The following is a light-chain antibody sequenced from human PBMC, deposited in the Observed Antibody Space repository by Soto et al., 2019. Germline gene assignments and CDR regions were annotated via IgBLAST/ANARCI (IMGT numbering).Light chain of an antibody. Sequence: DIQMTQSPSSLSASVGDRVSITCRTSQSISSYLNWYQQKPGKAPKLLIYAAFTLQTGVSSRFTGSGSGADFTLTINSLKSEVSGVYFCQQGGIWPVTFGQGTPVEIK. V-gene: IGKV1-39*01. CDR2: AAF. CDR1: QSISSY. CDR3: QQGGIWPVT. J-gene: IGKJ5*01.